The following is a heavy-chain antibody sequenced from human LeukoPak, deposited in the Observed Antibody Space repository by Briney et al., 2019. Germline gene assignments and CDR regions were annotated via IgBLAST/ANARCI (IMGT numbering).Heavy chain of an antibody. D-gene: IGHD2-2*01. CDR2: IYYSGST. V-gene: IGHV4-31*03. CDR3: AREREYQLLS. J-gene: IGHJ4*02. CDR1: GGSISSGGYY. Sequence: SETLSLTCTVSGGSISSGGYYWSWIRQHPGKGLEWIGYIYYSGSTYYNPSLKIRVTISVDTSKNQFSLKLSSVTAADTAVYYCAREREYQLLSWGQGTLVTVSS.